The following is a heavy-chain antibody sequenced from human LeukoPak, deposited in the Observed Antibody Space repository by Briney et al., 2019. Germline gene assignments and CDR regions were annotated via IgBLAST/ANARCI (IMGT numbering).Heavy chain of an antibody. CDR1: GYTFTNHY. J-gene: IGHJ4*02. D-gene: IGHD3-10*01. CDR2: INPSGGST. V-gene: IGHV1-46*03. CDR3: ARGGSTGIFDY. Sequence: ASVKVSCRASGYTFTNHYMHWVRQAPAQGLEWMVTINPSGGSTSYAQRFQGRVTMTRDTSTSTVYMEVSSLTSEDTAVYYCARGGSTGIFDYWGQGALVTVSP.